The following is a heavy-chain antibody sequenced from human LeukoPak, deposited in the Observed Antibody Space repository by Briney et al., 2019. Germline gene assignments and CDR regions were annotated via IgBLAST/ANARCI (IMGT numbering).Heavy chain of an antibody. CDR1: GFTFSSYW. Sequence: GGSLRLSCAASGFTFSSYWMTWVRQAPGKGLEWVANIKEDGSEKHYGDSVKGRFTISRDNAKNSLYLQMTSLRAEDTAVYYCARAGLLWFGEFYFDYWGQGTLVTVSS. D-gene: IGHD3-10*01. CDR3: ARAGLLWFGEFYFDY. CDR2: IKEDGSEK. J-gene: IGHJ4*02. V-gene: IGHV3-7*01.